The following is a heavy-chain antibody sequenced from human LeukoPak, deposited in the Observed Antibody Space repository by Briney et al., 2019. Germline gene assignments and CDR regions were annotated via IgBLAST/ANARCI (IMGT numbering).Heavy chain of an antibody. D-gene: IGHD3-10*01. V-gene: IGHV1-18*04. CDR2: VSPYNGNT. Sequence: ASVKVSCKASGYTFTNYYIHWVRQAPGQGLEWMGRVSPYNGNTYYSQRFQDRVTITKDTSTGTAYMDLRNLRADDTAMYYCARNGRVRRVVKDLFEYWGQGTLVAVSP. J-gene: IGHJ4*02. CDR3: ARNGRVRRVVKDLFEY. CDR1: GYTFTNYY.